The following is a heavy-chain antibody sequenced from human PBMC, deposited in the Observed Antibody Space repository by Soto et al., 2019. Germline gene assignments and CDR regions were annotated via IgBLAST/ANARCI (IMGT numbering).Heavy chain of an antibody. CDR3: ARGLAAAEDAFDI. CDR2: IIPIFGTA. D-gene: IGHD6-13*01. CDR1: GGTFSSYA. J-gene: IGHJ3*02. Sequence: ASVKVSCKASGGTFSSYAISWVRQAPGQGLEWMGGIIPIFGTANYAQKFQGRVTITGDESTSTAYMELSSLRSEDTAVYYCARGLAAAEDAFDIWGQGTMVTVSS. V-gene: IGHV1-69*13.